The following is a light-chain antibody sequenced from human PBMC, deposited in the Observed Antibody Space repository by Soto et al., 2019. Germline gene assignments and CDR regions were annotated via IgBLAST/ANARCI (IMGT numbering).Light chain of an antibody. CDR1: SSDVGGYNY. V-gene: IGLV2-14*01. J-gene: IGLJ2*01. Sequence: QSALTQPASVSGSPGQSITLSCTGTSSDVGGYNYVSWYQQHPGKAPKLMIYDVSNRPSGVSNRFSGSKSGNTASLTISGLQAEDEADYYCSSYTSRSTLGVFGGGTKLTVL. CDR2: DVS. CDR3: SSYTSRSTLGV.